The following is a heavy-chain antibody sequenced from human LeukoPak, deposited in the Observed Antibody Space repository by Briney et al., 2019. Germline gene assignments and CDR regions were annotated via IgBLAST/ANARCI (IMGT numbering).Heavy chain of an antibody. D-gene: IGHD3-10*01. CDR2: VSSNGGST. CDR1: GFTFSSYT. Sequence: AGGSLRLSCSASGFTFSSYTMYWVRQAPGKGLEYVSAVSSNGGSTYYADSVKGRFNISRDNSKNTLYLQMSSLRAEDTAVYYCVVYGSESPGSSSEYFQHWGQGTLVTVSS. J-gene: IGHJ1*01. CDR3: VVYGSESPGSSSEYFQH. V-gene: IGHV3-64D*06.